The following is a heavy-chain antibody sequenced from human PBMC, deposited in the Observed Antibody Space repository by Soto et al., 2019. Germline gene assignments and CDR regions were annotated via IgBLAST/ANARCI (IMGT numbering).Heavy chain of an antibody. CDR3: ASRDPGTSVDY. D-gene: IGHD1-7*01. V-gene: IGHV4-4*02. CDR2: IYRTGST. Sequence: QVQLQESGPGLVKPSGTLSLTCAVSGGSFTSNNWWTWVRQPPGQGLEWIGEIYRTGSTNYNPSLKRRVTISLDKSENQCSLKVTSLTAADPAVYYCASRDPGTSVDYWGQGTLVTVSS. CDR1: GGSFTSNNW. J-gene: IGHJ4*02.